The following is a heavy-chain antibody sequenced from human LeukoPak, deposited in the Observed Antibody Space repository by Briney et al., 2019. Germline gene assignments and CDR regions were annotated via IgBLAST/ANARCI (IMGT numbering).Heavy chain of an antibody. J-gene: IGHJ4*02. Sequence: GGSLRLSCAASGFTLSSYWMTWVRQAPGKGLEWVANIKQDASERYYVDSVKGRFTISRDNAKNSLYLQMNSLRAEDTAVYYCATPTAGTWHFDYWGQGNLVTVSS. CDR2: IKQDASER. CDR1: GFTLSSYW. CDR3: ATPTAGTWHFDY. V-gene: IGHV3-7*01. D-gene: IGHD1-1*01.